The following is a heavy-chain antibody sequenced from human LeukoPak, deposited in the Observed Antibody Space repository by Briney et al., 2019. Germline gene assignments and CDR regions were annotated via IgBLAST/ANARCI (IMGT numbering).Heavy chain of an antibody. Sequence: GGSLRLSCEASGLTFGSYAMYWVRQAPGKGLERVAGIFGSGGSAHYADSAKGRFTISRDNSKNTVYLQINSLRAEDTAVYYCGKTTTGYSSGQKPAWPVDYWGQGTLVTVSS. CDR1: GLTFGSYA. CDR3: GKTTTGYSSGQKPAWPVDY. CDR2: IFGSGGSA. D-gene: IGHD6-19*01. J-gene: IGHJ4*02. V-gene: IGHV3-23*01.